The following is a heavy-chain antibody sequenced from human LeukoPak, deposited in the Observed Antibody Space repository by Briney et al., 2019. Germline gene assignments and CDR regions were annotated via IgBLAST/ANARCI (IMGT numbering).Heavy chain of an antibody. J-gene: IGHJ6*02. CDR3: AKGGLRYFGWSLPNGGMDV. CDR1: GFTFSSYG. Sequence: GGSLRLSCAASGFTFSSYGMHWVRQAPGKGLEWVAVISYDGSNKYYADSVKGRFTISRDNSKNTLYLQMNSLRAEDTAVYYCAKGGLRYFGWSLPNGGMDVWGQGTTVTVSS. D-gene: IGHD3-9*01. V-gene: IGHV3-30*18. CDR2: ISYDGSNK.